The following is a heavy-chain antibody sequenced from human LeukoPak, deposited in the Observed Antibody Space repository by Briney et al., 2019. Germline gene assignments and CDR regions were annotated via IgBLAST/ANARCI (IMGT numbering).Heavy chain of an antibody. CDR2: IYPGDSDT. Sequence: GESLKISCKGSGYSFTNYWIGWVRQMPGKGLGWMGIIYPGDSDTRYSLSFQGQVTISADKSISTAYLQWSSLKASDTAVYYCARSHSSSWHDYWGQGTPVTVSS. D-gene: IGHD6-13*01. CDR3: ARSHSSSWHDY. V-gene: IGHV5-51*01. CDR1: GYSFTNYW. J-gene: IGHJ4*02.